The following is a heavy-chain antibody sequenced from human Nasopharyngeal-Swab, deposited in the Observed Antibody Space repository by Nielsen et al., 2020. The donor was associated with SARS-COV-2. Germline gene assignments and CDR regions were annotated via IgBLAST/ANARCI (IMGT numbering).Heavy chain of an antibody. CDR2: FSYSVIT. CDR1: GDSISIYY. J-gene: IGHJ4*02. CDR3: AREVVGGLVDS. Sequence: SQTLSLTCTVSGDSISIYYWGWIRQPPGKGLEWIGDFSYSVITHYNASLKSRVTISLDTSKNQFSLKLSSVTAADTGVYYCAREVVGGLVDSWGQGILVTVSS. D-gene: IGHD1-26*01. V-gene: IGHV4-59*12.